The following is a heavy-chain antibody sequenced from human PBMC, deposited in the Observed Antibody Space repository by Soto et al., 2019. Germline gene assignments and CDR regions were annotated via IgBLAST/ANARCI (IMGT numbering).Heavy chain of an antibody. Sequence: SETLSLTCTVSGGSVSSGSYYWSWIRQPPGKGLEWIGYIYYSGSTNYNPSLKSRVTISVDTSENQFSLKLSSVTAEDTAVYHCAKNQGVELVPLATVDWFDPWGQGSVVTVSS. D-gene: IGHD1-26*01. CDR2: IYYSGST. V-gene: IGHV4-61*01. J-gene: IGHJ5*02. CDR3: AKNQGVELVPLATVDWFDP. CDR1: GGSVSSGSYY.